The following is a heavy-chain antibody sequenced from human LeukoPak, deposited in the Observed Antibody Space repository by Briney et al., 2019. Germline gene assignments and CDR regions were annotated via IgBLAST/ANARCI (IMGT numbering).Heavy chain of an antibody. CDR3: AKDGGGPLD. V-gene: IGHV3-7*04. J-gene: IGHJ4*02. Sequence: GRSLRLSCAASGFSLRTSWMSWGRQAPGKGLERAGNIKQDGSEKNYVDSVKGRFTISRDNAKNSLYLQMNSLRAEDTAVYYCAKDGGGPLDWGQGTLVTVSS. D-gene: IGHD3-10*01. CDR1: GFSLRTSW. CDR2: IKQDGSEK.